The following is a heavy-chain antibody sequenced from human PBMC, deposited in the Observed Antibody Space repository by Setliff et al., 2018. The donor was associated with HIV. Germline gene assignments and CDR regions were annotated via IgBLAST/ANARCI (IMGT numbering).Heavy chain of an antibody. J-gene: IGHJ6*02. CDR2: ISGYNGNT. V-gene: IGHV1-18*01. D-gene: IGHD4-4*01. CDR1: GYTFTNYG. Sequence: ASVKVSCKASGYTFTNYGISWVRQAPGQGLEWMGWISGYNGNTNYAQKLQGRVTMTTDTSTSTAYMELMSLRSDDTAVYYCARDDWTHYSNYGVMAYGMDVWGQGTTVTVSS. CDR3: ARDDWTHYSNYGVMAYGMDV.